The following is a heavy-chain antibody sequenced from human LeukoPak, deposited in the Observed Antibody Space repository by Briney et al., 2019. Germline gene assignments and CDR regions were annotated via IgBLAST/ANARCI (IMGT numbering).Heavy chain of an antibody. J-gene: IGHJ4*02. Sequence: ASVKVSCKASGYTFTSYGISWVRQAPGQGLEWMGWISGYNGNTNYVQKLQGRVTMTTDTSTNTAYMELRSLRSDDTAVYYCASGIVGADIDYWGQGTLVTVSS. D-gene: IGHD1-26*01. CDR1: GYTFTSYG. V-gene: IGHV1-18*01. CDR3: ASGIVGADIDY. CDR2: ISGYNGNT.